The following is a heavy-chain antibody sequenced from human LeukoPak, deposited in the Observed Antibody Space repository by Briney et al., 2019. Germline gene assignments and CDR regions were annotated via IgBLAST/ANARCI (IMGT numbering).Heavy chain of an antibody. CDR1: GGSFSGYY. CDR2: INHSGST. CDR3: ARIRGYSYGYFDY. Sequence: SETLSLTCAVYGGSFSGYYWSWIRQPPGKGLEWIGEINHSGSTNYNPSLKSRVTISVDTSKNQFSLKLSSVSAADTAVYYCARIRGYSYGYFDYWGQGTLVTVSS. V-gene: IGHV4-34*01. J-gene: IGHJ4*02. D-gene: IGHD5-18*01.